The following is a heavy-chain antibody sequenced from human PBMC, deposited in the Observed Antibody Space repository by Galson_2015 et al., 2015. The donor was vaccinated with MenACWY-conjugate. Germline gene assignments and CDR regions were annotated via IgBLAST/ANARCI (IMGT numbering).Heavy chain of an antibody. CDR1: GGSFSGYY. V-gene: IGHV4-34*01. CDR2: INNSGST. Sequence: SETLSLTCAVSGGSFSGYYWSWIRQPPGKGLEWVGEINNSGSTNYNPSLKSRVTVSVDTSKNQFSLKLSSVTAADTAVYYCARIIGARSPRDYYYYGMDVWGQGTTVTVSS. J-gene: IGHJ6*02. CDR3: ARIIGARSPRDYYYYGMDV. D-gene: IGHD1-26*01.